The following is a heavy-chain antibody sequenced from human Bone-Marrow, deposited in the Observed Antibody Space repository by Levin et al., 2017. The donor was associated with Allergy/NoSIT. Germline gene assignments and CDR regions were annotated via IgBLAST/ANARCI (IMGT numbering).Heavy chain of an antibody. Sequence: QTLSLTCTFSGFSLSTSGMCVSWIRQPPGKALEWLALIDWDDDKYYSTSLKTRLTISKDTSKNQVVLTMTNMDPVDTATYYCARIQGYCSSTSCYSDHGMDVWGQGTTVTVSS. V-gene: IGHV2-70*01. CDR3: ARIQGYCSSTSCYSDHGMDV. CDR1: GFSLSTSGMC. D-gene: IGHD2-2*01. CDR2: IDWDDDK. J-gene: IGHJ6*02.